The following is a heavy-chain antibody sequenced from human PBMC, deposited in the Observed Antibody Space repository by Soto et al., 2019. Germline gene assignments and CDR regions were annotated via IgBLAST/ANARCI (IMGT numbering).Heavy chain of an antibody. CDR2: ISGSGGAT. CDR1: GFTFTTYA. Sequence: GGSLRLSCVASGFTFTTYAMSWVRQAPGKGLEWVSSISGSGGATYYADSVKGRVTISRDNSKNTLHLRMNSLRAEDTAVYYCAKNQERELPRVIDFWGQGTLVTVSS. D-gene: IGHD1-7*01. J-gene: IGHJ4*02. V-gene: IGHV3-23*01. CDR3: AKNQERELPRVIDF.